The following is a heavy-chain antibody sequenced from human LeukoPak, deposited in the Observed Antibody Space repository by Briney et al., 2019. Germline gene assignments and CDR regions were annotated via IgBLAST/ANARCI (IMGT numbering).Heavy chain of an antibody. Sequence: SETLSLTCTVSGGSLSSYYWSWIRQPPGKGLEWIGYIYYSGSTNYNPSLKSRVTISVDTSKNQFSLKLSSVTAADTAVYYCARDVPETGTTGYMDVWGKGTTVTVSS. CDR1: GGSLSSYY. D-gene: IGHD1-7*01. CDR3: ARDVPETGTTGYMDV. J-gene: IGHJ6*03. CDR2: IYYSGST. V-gene: IGHV4-59*01.